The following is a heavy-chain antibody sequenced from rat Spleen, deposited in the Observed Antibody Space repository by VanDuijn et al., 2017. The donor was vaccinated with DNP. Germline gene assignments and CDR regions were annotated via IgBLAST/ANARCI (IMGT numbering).Heavy chain of an antibody. CDR3: ARAAEGLLHGVMDA. CDR1: GFSLTSYN. CDR2: IWTGGST. Sequence: QVQLKESGPGLVQPSQTLSLTCTVSGFSLTSYNVHWVRQPTGKGLEWMGVIWTGGSTDYNSALKSRLSISRDTSKSQVFLKMNSLQTEDIATYYCARAAEGLLHGVMDAWGQGASVTVSS. V-gene: IGHV2-30*01. J-gene: IGHJ4*01. D-gene: IGHD1-1*01.